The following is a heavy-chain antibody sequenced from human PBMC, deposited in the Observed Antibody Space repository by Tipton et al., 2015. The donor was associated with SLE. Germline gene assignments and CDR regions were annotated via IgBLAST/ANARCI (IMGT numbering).Heavy chain of an antibody. V-gene: IGHV3-23*01. J-gene: IGHJ4*02. Sequence: SLRLSCAASGFTFSSYAMHWVRQAPGKGLEWVSAISGSGGSTYYADSVKGRVTISRDNSKNTLYLQMNSLRAEDTAVYYCAKDRGSTMVRGGGLTDYWGQGTLVTVSS. CDR1: GFTFSSYA. CDR3: AKDRGSTMVRGGGLTDY. CDR2: ISGSGGST. D-gene: IGHD3-10*01.